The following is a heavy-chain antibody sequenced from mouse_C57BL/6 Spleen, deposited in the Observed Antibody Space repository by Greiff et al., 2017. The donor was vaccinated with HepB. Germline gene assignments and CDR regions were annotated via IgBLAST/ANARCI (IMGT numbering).Heavy chain of an antibody. Sequence: VQLQQSGAELVKPGASVKISCKASGYAFSSYWMNWVKQRPGKGLEWIGQIYPGDGDTNYNGKFKGKATLTADKSSSTAYMQLSSRTSEDSAVYFCARGGDYYGSSFPFDYWGQGTTLTVSS. J-gene: IGHJ2*01. V-gene: IGHV1-80*01. CDR3: ARGGDYYGSSFPFDY. CDR2: IYPGDGDT. CDR1: GYAFSSYW. D-gene: IGHD1-1*01.